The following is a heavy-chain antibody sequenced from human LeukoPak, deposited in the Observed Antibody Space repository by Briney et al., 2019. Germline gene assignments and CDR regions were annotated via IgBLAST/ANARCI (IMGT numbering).Heavy chain of an antibody. CDR1: GXTFTXYY. V-gene: IGHV1-2*06. J-gene: IGHJ4*02. CDR3: ARPWEWELHVFDY. D-gene: IGHD1-26*01. CDR2: INPNSGGT. Sequence: GASXXVSXKASGXTFTXYYMHWVRQAPGQGLEWMGRINPNSGGTNYAQKFQGRVTMTRDTSISTAYMELSRLRSDDTAVYYCARPWEWELHVFDYWGQGTLVTVSS.